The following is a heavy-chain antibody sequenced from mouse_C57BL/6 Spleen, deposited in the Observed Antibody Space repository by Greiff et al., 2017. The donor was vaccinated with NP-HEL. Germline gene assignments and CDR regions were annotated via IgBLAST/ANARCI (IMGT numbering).Heavy chain of an antibody. V-gene: IGHV14-4*01. CDR2: IDPENGDT. CDR3: TRYDYDGGFAY. CDR1: GFNIKDDY. D-gene: IGHD2-4*01. J-gene: IGHJ3*01. Sequence: EVQLQQSGAELVRPGASVKLSCTASGFNIKDDYMHWVKQRPEQGLEWIGWIDPENGDTEYASQFQGKATITADTSSNTAYLQLSSLTSEDTAVYYCTRYDYDGGFAYWGQGTLVTVSA.